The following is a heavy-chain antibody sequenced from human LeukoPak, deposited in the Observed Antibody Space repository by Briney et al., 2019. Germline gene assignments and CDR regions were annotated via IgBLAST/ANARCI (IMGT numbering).Heavy chain of an antibody. CDR2: ISWNSGSI. V-gene: IGHV3-9*01. CDR3: AKDMFPFGHHILSG. CDR1: GFTFDDYA. D-gene: IGHD3-16*01. Sequence: PGGSLRLSCAASGFTFDDYAMHWVRQAPGKGLEWISGISWNSGSIGYADSVKGRFTISRDNAKNSLYLQMNSLRAEDTALYYCAKDMFPFGHHILSGWWQGTLVTVSS. J-gene: IGHJ4*02.